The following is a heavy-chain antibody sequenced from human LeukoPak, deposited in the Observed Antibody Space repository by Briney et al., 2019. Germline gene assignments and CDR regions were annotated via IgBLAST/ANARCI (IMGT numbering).Heavy chain of an antibody. CDR2: ISYDGSNK. CDR3: AKELERNGYNLEYYFDY. D-gene: IGHD5-24*01. CDR1: GFTFSSYG. J-gene: IGHJ4*02. Sequence: GGSLRLSCAASGFTFSSYGMHWVRQAPGKGLEWVAVISYDGSNKYYADSVKGRFTISRDNSKNTLYPQMNSLRAEDTAVYYCAKELERNGYNLEYYFDYWGQGTLVTVSS. V-gene: IGHV3-30*18.